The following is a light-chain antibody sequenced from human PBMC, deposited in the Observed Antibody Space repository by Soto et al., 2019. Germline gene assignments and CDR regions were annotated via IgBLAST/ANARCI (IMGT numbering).Light chain of an antibody. CDR2: GAS. V-gene: IGKV3-20*01. Sequence: EIVLTQSPGTLSLSPGERATLSWRASQSISDTLAWYQQKPGQAPRLLIFGASNRATGIPDRFSGSGSGTDFTLTISRLEPEDFAVYCCQQYATTPWTFGQGTKVDIK. J-gene: IGKJ1*01. CDR1: QSISDT. CDR3: QQYATTPWT.